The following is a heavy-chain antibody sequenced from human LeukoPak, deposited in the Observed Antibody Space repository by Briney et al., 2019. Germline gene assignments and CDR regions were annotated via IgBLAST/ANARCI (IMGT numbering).Heavy chain of an antibody. Sequence: SETLSLTCTVSNGSMISYYWSWLRQPAGKGLEWMGYIYYGGSTNYNPSLKSRVTILVDTSKNQFSLKLSSVTAADTAVYYCAREGAGSYGFRYIDVWGKGTTVTVSS. CDR1: NGSMISYY. V-gene: IGHV4-59*01. CDR2: IYYGGST. D-gene: IGHD5-18*01. CDR3: AREGAGSYGFRYIDV. J-gene: IGHJ6*03.